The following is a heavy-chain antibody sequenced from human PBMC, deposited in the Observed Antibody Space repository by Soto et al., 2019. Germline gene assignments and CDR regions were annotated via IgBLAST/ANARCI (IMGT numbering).Heavy chain of an antibody. CDR2: ISAYNGNT. D-gene: IGHD1-26*01. CDR1: GYTFTSYG. Sequence: ASVKVSCKASGYTFTSYGSSWVRQAPGQGLEWMGWISAYNGNTNYAQKLQGRVTMTTDTSTSTVYMELRSLRSDDTAVYYCARASGSSYWFDPWGQGTLVTSPQ. J-gene: IGHJ5*02. V-gene: IGHV1-18*01. CDR3: ARASGSSYWFDP.